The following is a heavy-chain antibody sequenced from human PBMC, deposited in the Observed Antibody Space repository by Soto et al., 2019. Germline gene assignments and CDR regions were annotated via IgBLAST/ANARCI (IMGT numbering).Heavy chain of an antibody. CDR2: IILRSGTS. CDR3: ARDRGSYGMDV. J-gene: IGHJ6*02. Sequence: PVKVSWKACGETFGTYTISSVRQAPGQGLEWMGGIILRSGTSNYAQKFQGRVTITADESTSTAYMELSSLRSEDTAVYYCARDRGSYGMDVWGQGTTVTVSS. CDR1: GETFGTYT. V-gene: IGHV1-69*13.